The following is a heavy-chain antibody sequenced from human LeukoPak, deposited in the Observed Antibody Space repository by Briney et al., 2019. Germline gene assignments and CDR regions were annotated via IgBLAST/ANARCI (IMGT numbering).Heavy chain of an antibody. CDR3: ASGGIAVAESFQH. Sequence: SVKVSCKTSGYTFTNYDINWVRQATGQGLEWMGGIIPIFGTANYAQKFQGRVTITADESTSTAYMELSSLRSEDTAVYYCASGGIAVAESFQHWGQGTLVTVSS. CDR2: IIPIFGTA. CDR1: GYTFTNYD. V-gene: IGHV1-69*13. J-gene: IGHJ1*01. D-gene: IGHD6-19*01.